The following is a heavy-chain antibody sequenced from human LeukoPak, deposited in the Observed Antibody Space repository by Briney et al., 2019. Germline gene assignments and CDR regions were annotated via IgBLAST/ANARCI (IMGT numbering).Heavy chain of an antibody. CDR2: FDPEDGET. CDR1: GYTFTSYY. Sequence: ASVKVSCKASGYTFTSYYMHWVRQAPGKGLEWMGGFDPEDGETIYAQKFQGRVTMTEDSSTDTAYMELSSLRSEDTAVYYCATDPRYDILTGYSGLGYWGQGTLVTVSS. J-gene: IGHJ4*02. CDR3: ATDPRYDILTGYSGLGY. V-gene: IGHV1-24*01. D-gene: IGHD3-9*01.